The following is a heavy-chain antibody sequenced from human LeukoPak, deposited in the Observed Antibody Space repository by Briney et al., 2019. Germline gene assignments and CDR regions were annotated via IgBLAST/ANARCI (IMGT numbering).Heavy chain of an antibody. J-gene: IGHJ4*02. V-gene: IGHV4-59*01. CDR3: AGRYSGSLDY. CDR1: GGSISSYY. CDR2: IYYSGST. D-gene: IGHD5-12*01. Sequence: SETLSLTCTVSGGSISSYYWSWIRQPPGKGLEWTGYIYYSGSTNYNPSLKSRVTISVDTSKNQFSLKLSSVTAADTAVYYCAGRYSGSLDYWGQGTLVTVSS.